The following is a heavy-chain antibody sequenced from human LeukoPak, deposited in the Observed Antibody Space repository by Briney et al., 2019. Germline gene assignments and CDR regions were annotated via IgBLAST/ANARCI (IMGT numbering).Heavy chain of an antibody. J-gene: IGHJ6*02. Sequence: RASVKVSCKASGYTFTGYYMHWVRQAPGQGLEWMGWINPNSGGTNYAQKFQGRVTMTKDTSISTAYMELSRLRSDDTAVYYCAREIVATTNYYYYGMDAWGQGTTVTVSS. D-gene: IGHD5-12*01. V-gene: IGHV1-2*02. CDR1: GYTFTGYY. CDR2: INPNSGGT. CDR3: AREIVATTNYYYYGMDA.